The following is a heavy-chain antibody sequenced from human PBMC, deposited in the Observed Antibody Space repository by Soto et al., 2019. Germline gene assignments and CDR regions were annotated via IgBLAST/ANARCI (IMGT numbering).Heavy chain of an antibody. V-gene: IGHV1-18*04. Sequence: GASVKVSCKASGYTFTSYGISWVRQAPGQGLEWMGWISAYNGNTDYAQKLQGRVTMTTDTSTSTAYMELRSLRSDDTAVYYCARKYCSGGSCYRNWFDPWGQGTLVTVSS. J-gene: IGHJ5*02. D-gene: IGHD2-15*01. CDR2: ISAYNGNT. CDR3: ARKYCSGGSCYRNWFDP. CDR1: GYTFTSYG.